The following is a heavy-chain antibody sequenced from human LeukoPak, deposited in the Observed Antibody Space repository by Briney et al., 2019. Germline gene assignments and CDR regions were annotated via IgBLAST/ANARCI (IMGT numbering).Heavy chain of an antibody. CDR3: GRQPGVATLWFDP. Sequence: SETLSLTCTVSGGSISSYYWSCIRQPPGKGLEWFGYLYYSGSTNYNPSLKSRLTITRHTSKNHLSLTLLSVTAADTAVLYCGRQPGVATLWFDPWGQGTLVTVSS. J-gene: IGHJ5*02. V-gene: IGHV4-59*08. CDR2: LYYSGST. CDR1: GGSISSYY. D-gene: IGHD5-12*01.